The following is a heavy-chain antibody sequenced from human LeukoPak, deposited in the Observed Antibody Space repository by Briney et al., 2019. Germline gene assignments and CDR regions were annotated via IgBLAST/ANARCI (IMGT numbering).Heavy chain of an antibody. Sequence: PSETLSLTCTVSGGSISSSTYHWGWIRQPPGQGLEWIASMSYSGSTYYNPSLTSRVTLSVDTSKTQLSLKMTSVTAADTAVYYCARDRNTINWFYYWGQGTLVTVSS. V-gene: IGHV4-39*07. D-gene: IGHD1-14*01. CDR1: GGSISSSTYH. J-gene: IGHJ5*01. CDR3: ARDRNTINWFYY. CDR2: MSYSGST.